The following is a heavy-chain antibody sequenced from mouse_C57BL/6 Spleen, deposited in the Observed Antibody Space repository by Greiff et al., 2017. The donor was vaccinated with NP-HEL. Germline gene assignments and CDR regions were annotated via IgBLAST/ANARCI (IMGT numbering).Heavy chain of an antibody. Sequence: QVQLQQSGPELVKPGASVKISCKASGYAFSSSWMNWVKQRPGKGLEWIGRIYPGDGDTNYTGKFKGKATLTADKSSSTAYMQLSSLTSEDSAVYFCARRGGSSLYWYFDVWGTGTTVTVSS. CDR2: IYPGDGDT. D-gene: IGHD1-1*01. J-gene: IGHJ1*03. CDR1: GYAFSSSW. V-gene: IGHV1-82*01. CDR3: ARRGGSSLYWYFDV.